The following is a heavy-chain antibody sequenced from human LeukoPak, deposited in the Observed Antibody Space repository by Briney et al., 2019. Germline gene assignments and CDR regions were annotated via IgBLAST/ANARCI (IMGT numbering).Heavy chain of an antibody. CDR1: GFTVSSSY. CDR2: LHSGGAT. Sequence: WGSLTLSCAASGFTVSSSYMSWLRQPPGKGPEWVAVLHSGGATYYADSVKGRFTISSDSSQSPWHLQMSSLRDEDTAVYYCASPWANHNDGSGPRPPDYWGQGILVTVSS. J-gene: IGHJ4*02. V-gene: IGHV3-66*01. D-gene: IGHD3-22*01. CDR3: ASPWANHNDGSGPRPPDY.